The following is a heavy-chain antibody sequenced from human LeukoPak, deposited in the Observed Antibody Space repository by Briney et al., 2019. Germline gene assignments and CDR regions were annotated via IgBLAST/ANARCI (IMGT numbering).Heavy chain of an antibody. CDR3: VAADGHDF. CDR2: IKKDGSEK. J-gene: IGHJ4*02. CDR1: GVTLRSYW. D-gene: IGHD6-13*01. Sequence: HPGGSLRISCAAYGVTLRSYWMSWVRQAPGKGLEWVANIKKDGSEKYYVDSVKGRFTISRDNAKNSGFLQMNSLRVEDTAVYYCVAADGHDFWGQGTLVTVSS. V-gene: IGHV3-7*05.